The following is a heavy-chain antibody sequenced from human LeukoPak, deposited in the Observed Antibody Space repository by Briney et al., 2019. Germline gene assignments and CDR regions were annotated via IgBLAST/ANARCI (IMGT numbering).Heavy chain of an antibody. CDR1: GFAFSSYG. CDR3: AKDQDSGKYYVRHFQH. V-gene: IGHV3-30*18. J-gene: IGHJ1*01. Sequence: PGRSLRLSCAASGFAFSSYGMHWVRQAPGKGLEWVAVISYDGSKKFYADSVKGRFTISRDNSKNTLSLQMNSLRAEDTAVYYCAKDQDSGKYYVRHFQHWGQGTLVTVSS. D-gene: IGHD1-26*01. CDR2: ISYDGSKK.